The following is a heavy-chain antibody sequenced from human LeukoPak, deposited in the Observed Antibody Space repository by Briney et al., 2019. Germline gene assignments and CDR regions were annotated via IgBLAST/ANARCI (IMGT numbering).Heavy chain of an antibody. J-gene: IGHJ6*03. CDR1: GASVGTHY. Sequence: PSETLSLTCTVSGASVGTHYWTWVRQPPGEGREWIGYIYYTGTTNYNPSLQSRLTISVDTSQNQFSLRLSSVTAADTAVYYCARENYDFWSDYYSSDNSYYLDVWGKGTTVIVSS. V-gene: IGHV4-59*02. CDR2: IYYTGTT. D-gene: IGHD3-3*01. CDR3: ARENYDFWSDYYSSDNSYYLDV.